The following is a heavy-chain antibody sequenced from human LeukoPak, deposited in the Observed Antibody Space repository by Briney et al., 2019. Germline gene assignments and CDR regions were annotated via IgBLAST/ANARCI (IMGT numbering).Heavy chain of an antibody. V-gene: IGHV3-48*03. D-gene: IGHD6-13*01. CDR3: ASQGIAAAGTGDAFDI. CDR2: ISSSGSTI. CDR1: GFTFSSYE. Sequence: GGSLRLSCAASGFTFSSYEMNWVRQAPGKGLEWVSYISSSGSTIYYADSVKGRFTISRDNAKNSLYLQMNSLRAEDTAVYYCASQGIAAAGTGDAFDIWGQGTMVTVSS. J-gene: IGHJ3*02.